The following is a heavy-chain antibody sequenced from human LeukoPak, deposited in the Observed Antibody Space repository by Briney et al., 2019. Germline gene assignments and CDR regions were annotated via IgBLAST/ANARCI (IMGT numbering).Heavy chain of an antibody. D-gene: IGHD3-10*01. CDR2: ISSSSTI. J-gene: IGHJ3*02. CDR1: GFTFSSYS. V-gene: IGHV3-48*01. Sequence: GGSLRLSCAASGFTFSSYSMNWVRQAPGKGLEWVSYISSSSTIYYADSVKGRFTISRDNAKNSLYLQMNSLRAEDTAVYYCARAEGPRRYYGSGKCAFDIWGQGTMVTVSS. CDR3: ARAEGPRRYYGSGKCAFDI.